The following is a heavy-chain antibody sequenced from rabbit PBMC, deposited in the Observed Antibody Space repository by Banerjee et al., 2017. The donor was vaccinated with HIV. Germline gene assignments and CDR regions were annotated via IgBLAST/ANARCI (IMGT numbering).Heavy chain of an antibody. CDR2: IYAGSSGST. CDR1: GFDFSSYY. CDR3: ARDLGGSINL. J-gene: IGHJ4*01. V-gene: IGHV1S45*01. Sequence: QEQLKESGGGLVQPGGSLTLSCKASGFDFSSYYMCWVRQAPGKGLEWIACIYAGSSGSTYYASWAKGRFTISKTSSTTVTLQMTSLAAADTATYFCARDLGGSINLWGPGPLVTVS. D-gene: IGHD3-1*01.